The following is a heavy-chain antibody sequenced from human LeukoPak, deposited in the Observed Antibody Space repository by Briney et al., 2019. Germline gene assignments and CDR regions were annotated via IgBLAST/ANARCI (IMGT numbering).Heavy chain of an antibody. J-gene: IGHJ6*03. CDR2: ISSSSSYI. V-gene: IGHV3-21*01. Sequence: GGSLRLSCAASGFTFSSYSMNWVRQAPGKGLEWVSSISSSSSYIYYADSVKGRFTISRDNAKNSLYLQMNSLRAEDTAVYYCARDGADMNLVRLVPTRRYSYYYYMDVWGKGTTVTVSS. CDR1: GFTFSSYS. CDR3: ARDGADMNLVRLVPTRRYSYYYYMDV. D-gene: IGHD3/OR15-3a*01.